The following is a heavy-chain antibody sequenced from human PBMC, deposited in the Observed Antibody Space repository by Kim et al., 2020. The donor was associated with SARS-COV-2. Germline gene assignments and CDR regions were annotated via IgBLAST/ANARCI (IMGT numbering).Heavy chain of an antibody. V-gene: IGHV4-59*13. CDR2: VSDTGRT. CDR1: GGSSNNFF. CDR3: ARDAGLGKGDWFDP. Sequence: SETLSLTCNVSGGSSNNFFWSWIRQSPGGGLEWIAFVSDTGRTTMYNPSLTSLVSISLDTSNKQLSLNLKSVTAADTGIYYCARDAGLGKGDWFDPWGQG. D-gene: IGHD3-16*01. J-gene: IGHJ5*02.